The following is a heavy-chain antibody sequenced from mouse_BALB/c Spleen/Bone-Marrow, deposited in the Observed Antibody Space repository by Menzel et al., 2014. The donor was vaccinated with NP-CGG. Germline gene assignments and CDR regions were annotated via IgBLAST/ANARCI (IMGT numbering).Heavy chain of an antibody. CDR1: GFDFSRYW. J-gene: IGHJ2*01. V-gene: IGHV4-1*02. CDR3: ARQGYYGKGDY. CDR2: INPDSSTI. Sequence: DVKLQESGGGLVQPGGSLKLSCAASGFDFSRYWMSWVRQAPGKGLEWIGEINPDSSTINYTPSLKDKFIISRDNAKNTLYLQMSKVRSEDTALYHCARQGYYGKGDYWGQGTTLTVSS. D-gene: IGHD2-1*01.